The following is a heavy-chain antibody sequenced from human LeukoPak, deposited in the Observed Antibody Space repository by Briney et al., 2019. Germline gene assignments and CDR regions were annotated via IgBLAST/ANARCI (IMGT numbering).Heavy chain of an antibody. CDR1: GFTFSSYAM. CDR2: IYHSGST. V-gene: IGHV4-4*02. Sequence: GSLRLSCAASGFTFSSYAMSWVRQPPGKGLEWIGEIYHSGSTNYNPSLKSRVTISVDKSKNQFSLKLSSVTAADTAVYYCARRDGSGYYHYWGQGTLVTVSS. CDR3: ARRDGSGYYHY. J-gene: IGHJ4*02. D-gene: IGHD3-22*01.